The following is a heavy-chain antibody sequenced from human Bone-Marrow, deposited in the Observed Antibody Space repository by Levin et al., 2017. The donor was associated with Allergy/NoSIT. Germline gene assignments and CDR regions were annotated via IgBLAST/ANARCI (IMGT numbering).Heavy chain of an antibody. D-gene: IGHD6-6*01. Sequence: PGGSLRLSCAVSGITFHNAWMGWVRQVPGQGLEWVGRLKSKADGGTIDYAAPVKGRFTISRDDSTNTMYLQMNNLQTEDTAVYYCTTDRAIAIRPLFDFWGQGTQVTVSS. V-gene: IGHV3-15*01. CDR1: GITFHNAW. CDR2: LKSKADGGTI. CDR3: TTDRAIAIRPLFDF. J-gene: IGHJ4*02.